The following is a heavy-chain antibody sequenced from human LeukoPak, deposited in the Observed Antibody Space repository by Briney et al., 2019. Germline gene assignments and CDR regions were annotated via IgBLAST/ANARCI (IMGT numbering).Heavy chain of an antibody. D-gene: IGHD3-22*01. V-gene: IGHV4-59*01. J-gene: IGHJ5*02. CDR3: ARGTYYYDSSGYTNWFDP. Sequence: PSETLSLTCTVSGGSISSYYWSWIRQPPGKGLEWIGYIYYSGSTNYNPSLKSRVTISVDTSKNQFSLKLSSVTAADTAVYYCARGTYYYDSSGYTNWFDPWGQGTLVTVSS. CDR1: GGSISSYY. CDR2: IYYSGST.